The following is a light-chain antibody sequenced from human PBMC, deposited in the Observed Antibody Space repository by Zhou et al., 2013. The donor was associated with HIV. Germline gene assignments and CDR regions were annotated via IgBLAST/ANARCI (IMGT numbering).Light chain of an antibody. CDR3: QQRSNWPT. Sequence: QSPATLSLSPGERATVSCRASQTVSSNLAWYQQKPGQAPRLLIYDASNRATGIPARFSGSGSGTDFTLTISSLEPEDFAVYYCQQRSNWPTFGPGTKVDIK. V-gene: IGKV3-11*01. CDR1: QTVSSN. CDR2: DAS. J-gene: IGKJ3*01.